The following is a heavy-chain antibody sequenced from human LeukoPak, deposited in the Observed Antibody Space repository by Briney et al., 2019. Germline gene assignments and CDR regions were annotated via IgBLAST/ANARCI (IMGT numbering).Heavy chain of an antibody. D-gene: IGHD3-22*01. Sequence: ASVKVSCKASGYTFTGYYMHWVRQAPGQGLEWMGLINPSGGTTRYAQKFQGRVTITRNTSISTAYMELSSLRSEDTAIYYCAREDYYDSGSSDYWGQGTLVTVSS. CDR1: GYTFTGYY. CDR2: INPSGGTT. V-gene: IGHV1-46*01. J-gene: IGHJ4*02. CDR3: AREDYYDSGSSDY.